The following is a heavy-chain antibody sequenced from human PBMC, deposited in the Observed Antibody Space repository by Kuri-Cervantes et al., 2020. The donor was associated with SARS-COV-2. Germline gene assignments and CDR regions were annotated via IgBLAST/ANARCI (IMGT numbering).Heavy chain of an antibody. CDR1: GLTFSSYS. D-gene: IGHD7-27*01. CDR2: ISSSSSYI. Sequence: LSLTCAASGLTFSSYSMNWVRQAPGKGLEWVSSISSSSSYIYYADSVKGRFTISRDNAKNSLYLQMNSLRAEDTAVYYCAREKLGIGAFDIWGQGTMVTVSS. J-gene: IGHJ3*02. CDR3: AREKLGIGAFDI. V-gene: IGHV3-21*01.